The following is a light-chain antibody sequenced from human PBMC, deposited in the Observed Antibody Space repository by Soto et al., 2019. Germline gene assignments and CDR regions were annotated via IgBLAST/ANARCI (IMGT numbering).Light chain of an antibody. CDR1: QSVDNY. J-gene: IGKJ5*01. V-gene: IGKV3-11*01. Sequence: EIVLTQSPATLSLSPGERATLSCRATQSVDNYLAWYQQKRGQAPRLLIYGASTRATGIPARFSGSGSGTEFTLTISSLQSEDFAVYYCQQRSNWPPITFGQGTRLEIK. CDR2: GAS. CDR3: QQRSNWPPIT.